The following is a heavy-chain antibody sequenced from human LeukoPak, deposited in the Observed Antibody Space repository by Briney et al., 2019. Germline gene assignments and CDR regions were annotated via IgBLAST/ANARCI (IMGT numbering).Heavy chain of an antibody. J-gene: IGHJ4*02. CDR2: IRYDGSNK. D-gene: IGHD3-16*01. CDR1: GFTFSTYG. V-gene: IGHV3-30*02. Sequence: PGGSLRLSCAASGFTFSTYGMHWVRQAPGKGLEWAAFIRYDGSNKYYADSVKGRFTISRDNSKNTLYLQMNSLRAEDTAVYYCARVGDYVCKDWGQGTLVTVSS. CDR3: ARVGDYVCKD.